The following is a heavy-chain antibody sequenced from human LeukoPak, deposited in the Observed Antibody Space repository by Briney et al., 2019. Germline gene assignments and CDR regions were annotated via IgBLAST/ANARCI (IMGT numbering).Heavy chain of an antibody. CDR3: ARGSTTSNLPLVATSATLDY. J-gene: IGHJ4*02. D-gene: IGHD2-8*02. Sequence: PSGTLSLTCAVSGGSISSSNWWSWVRQPPGKGLEWIGEIYHSGSTNYNPSLKSRVTISVDKSKNQFSLKLSSVTAADTAVYYCARGSTTSNLPLVATSATLDYWGQGTLVTVSS. V-gene: IGHV4-4*02. CDR1: GGSISSSNW. CDR2: IYHSGST.